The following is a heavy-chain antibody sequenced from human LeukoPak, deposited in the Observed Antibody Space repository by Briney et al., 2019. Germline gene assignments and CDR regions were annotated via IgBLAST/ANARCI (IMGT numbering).Heavy chain of an antibody. D-gene: IGHD3-22*01. Sequence: SETLSLTCTVSGGSISSYYWSWIRQPPGKGLEWIGYIYYSGSTNYNPSLKSRVTISVDTSKNQFSLKLSSVTAADTAVYYCARDTLSVGSGYYYYYYYGMDVWGQGTTLTVSS. CDR1: GGSISSYY. CDR3: ARDTLSVGSGYYYYYYYGMDV. V-gene: IGHV4-59*01. J-gene: IGHJ6*02. CDR2: IYYSGST.